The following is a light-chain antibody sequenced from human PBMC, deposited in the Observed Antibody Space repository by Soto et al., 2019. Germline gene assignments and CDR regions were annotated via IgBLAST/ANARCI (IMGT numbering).Light chain of an antibody. CDR1: SGRSEYI. J-gene: IGLJ2*01. Sequence: QAVLAQSSSASASLGSSVKLTCTLSSGRSEYIIAWHQQQPGKAPRYLMKLEGSGNYNKGSGIPDRFSGSSSGADRYLIISNLQSAVEADYYCETWGRNDVVFGGGTKVTVL. V-gene: IGLV4-60*03. CDR3: ETWGRNDVV. CDR2: LEGSGNY.